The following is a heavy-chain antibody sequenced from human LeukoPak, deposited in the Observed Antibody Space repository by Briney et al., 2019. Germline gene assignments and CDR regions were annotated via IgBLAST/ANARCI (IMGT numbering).Heavy chain of an antibody. V-gene: IGHV4-59*12. Sequence: SETLSLTCTVSGGSISSYYWSWIRQPPGKGLEWIGYIYYSGSTNYNPSLKSRVTMSVDTSKNQFSLKLSSVTAADTAVYYCARVGEGYCSSTSCYYMDVWGKGTTVTVSS. CDR3: ARVGEGYCSSTSCYYMDV. J-gene: IGHJ6*03. CDR2: IYYSGST. D-gene: IGHD2-2*01. CDR1: GGSISSYY.